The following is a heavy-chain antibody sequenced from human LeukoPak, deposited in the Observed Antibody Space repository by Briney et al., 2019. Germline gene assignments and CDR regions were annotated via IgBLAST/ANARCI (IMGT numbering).Heavy chain of an antibody. J-gene: IGHJ4*02. Sequence: SETLSLTCAVSGGSFSGYYWSWIRQPPGKGLEWVGEINHSGSTNYNPSLKSRVTISVDTSKNQFSLKLSSVTAADTAVYYCARHSSSGWGPSMGFDYWGQGTLVTVSS. V-gene: IGHV4-34*01. D-gene: IGHD6-19*01. CDR2: INHSGST. CDR1: GGSFSGYY. CDR3: ARHSSSGWGPSMGFDY.